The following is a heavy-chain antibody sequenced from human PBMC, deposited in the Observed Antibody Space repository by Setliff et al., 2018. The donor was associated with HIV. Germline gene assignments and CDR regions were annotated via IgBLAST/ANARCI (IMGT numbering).Heavy chain of an antibody. CDR3: SRSGVPPYYYYGMDV. D-gene: IGHD3-10*01. CDR2: INSYNGNT. V-gene: IGHV1-18*04. J-gene: IGHJ6*02. CDR1: GYTFTTYG. Sequence: ASVKVSCKASGYTFTTYGVNWVRQAPGQGLECMGWINSYNGNTKFAQKFQGRVTMTTDTSTTTAFMELRSLKADDTGIYYCSRSGVPPYYYYGMDVWGQGTTVTVSS.